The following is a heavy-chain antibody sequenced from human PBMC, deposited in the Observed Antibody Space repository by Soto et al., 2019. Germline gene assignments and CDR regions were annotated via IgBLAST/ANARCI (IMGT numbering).Heavy chain of an antibody. CDR2: LYSSGTT. V-gene: IGHV4-61*01. D-gene: IGHD1-26*01. CDR3: ARDSYPWFDD. J-gene: IGHJ5*02. Sequence: SETLSLTCTVSDGSVSSGSYYWSWVRQPPGKGLEWIGYLYSSGTTNYNPSLKSRVTISVDTSKNKFFLKLTSVTPADTAVDYCARDSYPWFDDWGQGTQVNVPQ. CDR1: DGSVSSGSYY.